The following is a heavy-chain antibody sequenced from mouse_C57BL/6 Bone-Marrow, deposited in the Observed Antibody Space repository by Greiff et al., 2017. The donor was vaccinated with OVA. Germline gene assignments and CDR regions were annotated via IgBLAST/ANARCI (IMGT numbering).Heavy chain of an antibody. V-gene: IGHV1-81*01. CDR2: IYPRSGNT. CDR1: GYTFTSYG. CDR3: ARKGYYVNY. Sequence: VKLVESGAELARPGASVKLSCKASGYTFTSYGISWVKQRTGQGLEWIGEIYPRSGNTYYNEKFKGKATLTADKSSSTAYMELRSLTSEDSAVYFCARKGYYVNYGGQGTTLTVSS. J-gene: IGHJ2*01. D-gene: IGHD1-1*01.